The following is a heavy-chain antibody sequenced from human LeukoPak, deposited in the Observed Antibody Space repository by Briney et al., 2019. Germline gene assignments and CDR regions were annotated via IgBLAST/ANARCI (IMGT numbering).Heavy chain of an antibody. CDR3: TRVKTTRTVTALDY. Sequence: PGGSLRLSCKASGFTFGDYAMSWVRQAPGKGLEWVGFIRSKAYGGTTEYAASVKGRFTISRDDSKSIAYLQMNSLKTEDTAMYYCTRVKTTRTVTALDYWGQGTLVTVSS. D-gene: IGHD4-17*01. CDR2: IRSKAYGGTT. CDR1: GFTFGDYA. V-gene: IGHV3-49*04. J-gene: IGHJ4*02.